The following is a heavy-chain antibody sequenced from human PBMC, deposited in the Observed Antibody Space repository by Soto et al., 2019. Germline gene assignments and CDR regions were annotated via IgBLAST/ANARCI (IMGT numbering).Heavy chain of an antibody. J-gene: IGHJ4*02. V-gene: IGHV4-59*08. CDR3: ARLPDYYDSSGPGIRLFDY. CDR2: IYYSEST. D-gene: IGHD3-22*01. Sequence: SETLSLTCTVSGGSISSYYWSWIRQPPGKGLEWIGYIYYSESTNYNPSLKSQVTISVDTSKNQFSLKLSSVTAADTAVYYCARLPDYYDSSGPGIRLFDYWGQGTLVTVS. CDR1: GGSISSYY.